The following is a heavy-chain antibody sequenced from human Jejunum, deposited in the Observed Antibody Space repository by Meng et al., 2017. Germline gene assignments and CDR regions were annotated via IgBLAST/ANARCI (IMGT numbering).Heavy chain of an antibody. CDR1: GFSFSSYW. Sequence: GESLKISCVASGFSFSSYWMAWVRQAPGKGLEWVANINKDGSEKNYVDSVEGRFTISRDNAKNSLYLQMNSLRVEDTAVYYCATKADPGYGMDVWGQGTTVTVSS. J-gene: IGHJ6*02. CDR3: ATKADPGYGMDV. CDR2: INKDGSEK. V-gene: IGHV3-7*01. D-gene: IGHD6-13*01.